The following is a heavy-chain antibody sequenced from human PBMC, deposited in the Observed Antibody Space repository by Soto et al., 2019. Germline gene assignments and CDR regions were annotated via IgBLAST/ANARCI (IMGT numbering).Heavy chain of an antibody. CDR3: DRSRGCSYGPFDC. V-gene: IGHV1-69*02. CDR1: GGNFSSST. Sequence: QVQLVQSGAEVQKPRSSVKVSCKASGGNFSSSTISWVRQAPGQELEWMGRIIPILGIASYAQKFQGRVTMTADKPTSTAHMELSCLRSEDTGAYYCDRSRGCSYGPFDCGGQGNLVTV. CDR2: IIPILGIA. J-gene: IGHJ4*02. D-gene: IGHD5-18*01.